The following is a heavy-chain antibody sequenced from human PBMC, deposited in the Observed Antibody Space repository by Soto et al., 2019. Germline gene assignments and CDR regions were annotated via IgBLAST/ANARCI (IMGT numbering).Heavy chain of an antibody. J-gene: IGHJ6*02. D-gene: IGHD1-7*01. CDR1: GYTFTSYG. CDR3: ARERLELPWSYYYYGMDV. Sequence: ASVKVSCKASGYTFTSYGISWVRQAPGQGLEWMGWISAYNGNTNYAQKLQGRVTTTTDTSTSTAYMELRSLRSDDTAVYYCARERLELPWSYYYYGMDVWGQGTTVTVSS. V-gene: IGHV1-18*01. CDR2: ISAYNGNT.